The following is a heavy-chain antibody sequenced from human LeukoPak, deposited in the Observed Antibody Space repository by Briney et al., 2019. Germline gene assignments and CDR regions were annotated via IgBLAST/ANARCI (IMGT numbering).Heavy chain of an antibody. J-gene: IGHJ4*02. CDR3: AKGLPTFDY. V-gene: IGHV3-23*01. Sequence: GGSLRLSCAASGFTFTSYAMSWVRQAPGKGLEWVSAISAAGLSTHYSDSVKGRFTISRDNSKNTLFLQMNSLRAEDTAVYYCAKGLPTFDYWGQGTLVTVSS. CDR2: ISAAGLST. CDR1: GFTFTSYA.